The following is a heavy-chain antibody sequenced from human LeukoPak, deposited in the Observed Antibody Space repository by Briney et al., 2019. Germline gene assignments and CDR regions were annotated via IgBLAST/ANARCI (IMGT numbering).Heavy chain of an antibody. Sequence: SETLSLTCTVSGSSISSNYWSWIRQPPGKGLEWIGYINTSGSTNYNPSLKSRVSISLDTSRNQFSLKLTSVTAADTAVYYCARRGNWGFFDYWGQGILVSVSS. V-gene: IGHV4-4*09. CDR2: INTSGST. D-gene: IGHD7-27*01. CDR1: GSSISSNY. CDR3: ARRGNWGFFDY. J-gene: IGHJ4*02.